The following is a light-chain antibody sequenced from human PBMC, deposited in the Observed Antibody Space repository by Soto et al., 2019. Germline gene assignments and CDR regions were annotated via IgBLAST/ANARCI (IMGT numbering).Light chain of an antibody. CDR2: EVT. Sequence: QSALTQPASVSGSPGQSITVSCTGNSSDVGGHNYVSWFQQHPGQAPKLLIYEVTTRPSGVSTRFSGSKSGNTASLTISGLQAEDEADYHCSSYSSSGTLFVFGTGTKVTVL. J-gene: IGLJ1*01. CDR1: SSDVGGHNY. V-gene: IGLV2-14*01. CDR3: SSYSSSGTLFV.